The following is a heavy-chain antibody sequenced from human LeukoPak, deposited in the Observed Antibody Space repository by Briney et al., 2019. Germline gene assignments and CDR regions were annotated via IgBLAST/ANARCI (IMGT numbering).Heavy chain of an antibody. CDR2: VCSSGCPT. V-gene: IGHV3-23*01. CDR3: ARAPSYSVGY. Sequence: GGSLRLSCAASKLSLRTFAISWVRQTPEKGLEWLSIVCSSGCPTDYADSVKGRFTVSRDNAKNTLYLQMNSLRAEDTAVYYCARAPSYSVGYWGQGTLVTVSS. CDR1: KLSLRTFA. D-gene: IGHD6-13*01. J-gene: IGHJ4*02.